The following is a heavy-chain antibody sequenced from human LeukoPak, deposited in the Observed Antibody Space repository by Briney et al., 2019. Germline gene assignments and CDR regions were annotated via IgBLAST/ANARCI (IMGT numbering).Heavy chain of an antibody. CDR2: ISAYNGNT. CDR1: GYTFTYYG. Sequence: ASVKVSCKTSGYTFTYYGINWVRQAPGQGLEWMGWISAYNGNTNYAQKLQGRVTMTTDTSTSTAYMELRSLRSDDTAVYYCAREWSDPGIAVAGTVFTFDYWGQGTLVTVSS. CDR3: AREWSDPGIAVAGTVFTFDY. D-gene: IGHD6-19*01. V-gene: IGHV1-18*01. J-gene: IGHJ4*02.